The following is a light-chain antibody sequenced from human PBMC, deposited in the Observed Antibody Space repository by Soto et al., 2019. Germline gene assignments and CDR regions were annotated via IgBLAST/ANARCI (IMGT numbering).Light chain of an antibody. J-gene: IGKJ1*01. V-gene: IGKV3-15*01. CDR3: QQYDIWTRT. CDR1: QSVYSN. CDR2: GAS. Sequence: EIVMTQSPATLSVSPGEGATLSCRASQSVYSNVAWYQQKPGQAPRLLIYGASTRATGIPARFSGSGSETEFTLTISSLKYEDFAVYYCQQYDIWTRTFGQGTKVDIK.